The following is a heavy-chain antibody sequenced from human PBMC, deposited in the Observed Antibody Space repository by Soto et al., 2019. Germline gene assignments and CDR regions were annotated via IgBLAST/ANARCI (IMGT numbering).Heavy chain of an antibody. D-gene: IGHD4-4*01. Sequence: SETLSLTCTVSGGSISSYYWSWIRQPPGKGLEWIGYIYYSGSTNYNPSLKSRVTISVDTAKNQFSLKLSSVTAADTAVNYCARESYDYSAINAFDLWWQGTMVNVSS. V-gene: IGHV4-59*01. J-gene: IGHJ3*01. CDR3: ARESYDYSAINAFDL. CDR2: IYYSGST. CDR1: GGSISSYY.